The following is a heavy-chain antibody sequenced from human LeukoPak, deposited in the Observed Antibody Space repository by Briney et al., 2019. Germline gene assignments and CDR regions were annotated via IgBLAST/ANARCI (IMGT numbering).Heavy chain of an antibody. CDR1: GGSISSSSYY. J-gene: IGHJ4*02. CDR2: IYYSGST. CDR3: ARDRDSSGYVDY. D-gene: IGHD3-22*01. Sequence: SETLSLTCTVSGGSISSSSYYWGWIRQPPGKGLEWIGYIYYSGSTNYNPSLKSRVTISVDTSKNQFSLKLSSVTAADTAVYYCARDRDSSGYVDYWGQGTLVTVSS. V-gene: IGHV4-61*01.